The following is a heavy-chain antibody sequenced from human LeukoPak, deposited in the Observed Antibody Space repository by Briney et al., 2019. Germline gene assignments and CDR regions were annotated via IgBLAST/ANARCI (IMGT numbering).Heavy chain of an antibody. Sequence: PGGSLRLSCAASGFTFDDYSIHWARQVPGKGLEWVSSISWDSLSIVYSDSVKDRFTISRDNAKNLVFLHMNSLRPEDAAFYYCAKDLGASNSSLDHWGPGTLVTVSS. CDR2: ISWDSLSI. J-gene: IGHJ4*02. CDR1: GFTFDDYS. D-gene: IGHD3-16*01. CDR3: AKDLGASNSSLDH. V-gene: IGHV3-9*01.